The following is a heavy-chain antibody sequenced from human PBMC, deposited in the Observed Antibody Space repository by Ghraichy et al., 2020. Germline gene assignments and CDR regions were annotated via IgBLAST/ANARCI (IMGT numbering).Heavy chain of an antibody. J-gene: IGHJ6*02. V-gene: IGHV5-51*01. CDR3: ARAWRPAVLGYGSGSFWGPLYGMDV. CDR2: IYPGDSDT. Sequence: GESLNISCKGSGYSFTSYWIGWVRQMPGKGLEWMGIIYPGDSDTRYNPSFQGQVTISADKSISTAYLQWSSLKASDTAMYYCARAWRPAVLGYGSGSFWGPLYGMDVWGQGTTVTVSS. CDR1: GYSFTSYW. D-gene: IGHD3-10*01.